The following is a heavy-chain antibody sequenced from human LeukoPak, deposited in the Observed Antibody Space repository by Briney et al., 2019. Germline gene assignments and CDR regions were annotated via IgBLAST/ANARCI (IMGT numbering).Heavy chain of an antibody. V-gene: IGHV1-2*06. CDR2: INPNSGGT. CDR3: ATGRLYYDRRGYYENDALDL. D-gene: IGHD3-22*01. CDR1: GYTFTGYY. J-gene: IGHJ3*01. Sequence: ASVKVSCKASGYTFTGYYMHWVRQAPGQGLEWMGRINPNSGGTNYAQKFQGRVTMTRDTSISTAYMELSGLRSEDTAVYYCATGRLYYDRRGYYENDALDLWGHGTRVTVTS.